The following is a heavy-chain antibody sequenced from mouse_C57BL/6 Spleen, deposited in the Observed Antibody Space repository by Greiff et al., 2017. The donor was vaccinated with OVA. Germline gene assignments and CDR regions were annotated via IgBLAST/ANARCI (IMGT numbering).Heavy chain of an antibody. CDR2: IRNKANGYTT. V-gene: IGHV7-3*01. J-gene: IGHJ4*01. D-gene: IGHD4-1*01. CDR1: GFTFTDYY. Sequence: EVKVVESGGGLVQPGGSLSLSCAASGFTFTDYYMSWVRQPPGKALEWLGFIRNKANGYTTEYSASVKGRFTISRDNSQSILYLQMNALRAEDSATYYCARDWDSYAMDYWGQGTSVTVSS. CDR3: ARDWDSYAMDY.